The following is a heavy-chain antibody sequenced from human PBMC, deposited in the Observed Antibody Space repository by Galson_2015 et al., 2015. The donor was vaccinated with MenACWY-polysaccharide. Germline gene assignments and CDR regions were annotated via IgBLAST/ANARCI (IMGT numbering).Heavy chain of an antibody. J-gene: IGHJ4*02. D-gene: IGHD3-10*01. V-gene: IGHV6-1*01. CDR1: GDSVSSHSAA. Sequence: CAISGDSVSSHSAAWNWIRQSPSRGLEWLGRTYYRSKWYYDYAVSVRSRITVNPDTSKNQFSLQMNSLTPEDTAVYYCARSSGPLDYWGQGTLVTVSS. CDR2: TYYRSKWYY. CDR3: ARSSGPLDY.